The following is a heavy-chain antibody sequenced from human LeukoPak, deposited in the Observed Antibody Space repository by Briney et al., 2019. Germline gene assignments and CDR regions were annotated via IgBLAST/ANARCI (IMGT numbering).Heavy chain of an antibody. Sequence: PGGSLRLSCAASGLTFSSAVMAWVRQCPGKGLGWVASVSGNGDMTYYTDSVKGRFAISRDNSRNTLFLQLSGLTFDDTARYYCAKVDIVGSRKPGMDVWGQGTTVTVSS. V-gene: IGHV3-23*01. CDR3: AKVDIVGSRKPGMDV. CDR2: VSGNGDMT. CDR1: GLTFSSAV. D-gene: IGHD2-21*01. J-gene: IGHJ6*02.